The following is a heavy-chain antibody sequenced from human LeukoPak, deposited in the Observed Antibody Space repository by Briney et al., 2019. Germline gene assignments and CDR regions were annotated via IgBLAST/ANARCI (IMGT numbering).Heavy chain of an antibody. CDR3: AKDIKLRGSGWYLFDY. CDR2: ISGSGGNT. CDR1: GFTFSSYG. D-gene: IGHD6-19*01. V-gene: IGHV3-23*01. J-gene: IGHJ4*02. Sequence: PGGSLRLSCAASGFTFSSYGMTWVRQAPGKGLEWVSTISGSGGNTYYADSVKGRFTISRDNSKNTLYLQMNSLRAEDTAVYYCAKDIKLRGSGWYLFDYWGQGTLVTVSS.